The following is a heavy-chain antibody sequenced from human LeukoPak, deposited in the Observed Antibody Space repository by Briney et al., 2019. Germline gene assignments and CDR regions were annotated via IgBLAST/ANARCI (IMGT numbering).Heavy chain of an antibody. Sequence: PSGTLSLTCAVSGGSISSSNWWSWVRQPPGKGLEWVSYISSSGSTIYYADSVKGRFTISRDNAKNSLYLQMSSLRADDTAVYYCARVARYYSDYWGQGTLVTVSS. CDR2: ISSSGSTI. CDR3: ARVARYYSDY. D-gene: IGHD5-12*01. J-gene: IGHJ4*02. V-gene: IGHV3-48*03. CDR1: GGSISSSN.